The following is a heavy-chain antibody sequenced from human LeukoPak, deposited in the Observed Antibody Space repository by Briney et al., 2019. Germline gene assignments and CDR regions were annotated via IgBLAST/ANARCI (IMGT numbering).Heavy chain of an antibody. CDR3: AKFGGTSYSNYFDY. V-gene: IGHV3-23*01. Sequence: GGSLRLSCAASGFTFSSYGMSWVRQAPGKGLEWVSAISGSGGSTPYADSVKGRFTISRDNSKNTLYLQMNSLRAEDTAVYYCAKFGGTSYSNYFDYWGQGTLVTVSS. J-gene: IGHJ4*02. CDR1: GFTFSSYG. D-gene: IGHD2-15*01. CDR2: ISGSGGST.